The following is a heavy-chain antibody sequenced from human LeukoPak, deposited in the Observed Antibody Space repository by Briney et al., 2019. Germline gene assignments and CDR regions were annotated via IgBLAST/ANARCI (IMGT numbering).Heavy chain of an antibody. CDR3: ARDGRGSRSSWFDP. CDR1: GGTFSSYA. J-gene: IGHJ5*02. Sequence: ASVKVSCKASGGTFSSYAISWVRQAPGQGLEWMGGIIPIFGTANYAQKFQGRVTITADKSTSTAYMELSSLRSEDTAVHYCARDGRGSRSSWFDPWGQGTLVIVSS. V-gene: IGHV1-69*06. CDR2: IIPIFGTA. D-gene: IGHD3-10*01.